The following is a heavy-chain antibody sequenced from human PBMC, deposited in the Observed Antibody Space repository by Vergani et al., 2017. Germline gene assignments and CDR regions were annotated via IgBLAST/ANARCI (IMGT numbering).Heavy chain of an antibody. J-gene: IGHJ4*02. CDR1: GGSISSGGYY. CDR3: ARKASITMIVVFKAGFDY. Sequence: QVQLQESGPGLVKPSQTLSLTCTVSGGSISSGGYYWSWIRQPPGKGLEWIGVINHSGSTNYNPSLKSRVTISVDTSKNQFSLKLSSVTAADTAVYYCARKASITMIVVFKAGFDYWGQGTLVTVSS. CDR2: INHSGST. D-gene: IGHD3-22*01. V-gene: IGHV4-31*03.